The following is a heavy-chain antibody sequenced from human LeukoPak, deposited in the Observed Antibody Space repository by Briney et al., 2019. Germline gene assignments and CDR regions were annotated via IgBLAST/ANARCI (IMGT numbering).Heavy chain of an antibody. CDR3: ARGMTTVTTFHYYYYMDV. V-gene: IGHV4-59*01. J-gene: IGHJ6*03. CDR2: IYYSGST. Sequence: PSETLSLTCTVSGGSISSYYWSWIRQPPGKGLEWIGYIYYSGSTNYNPSLKSRVTISVDTSKNQFSLKLSSVTAADTAVYYCARGMTTVTTFHYYYYMDVWGKGTTVTVSS. CDR1: GGSISSYY. D-gene: IGHD4-17*01.